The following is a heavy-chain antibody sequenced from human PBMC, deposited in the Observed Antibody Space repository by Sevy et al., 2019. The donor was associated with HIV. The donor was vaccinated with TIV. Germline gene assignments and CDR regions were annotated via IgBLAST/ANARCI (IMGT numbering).Heavy chain of an antibody. Sequence: GGSLRLSCAASGLTFRSHAMHWVRQAPGKGLEWVTVISYDGAVRYYGESVKGRFTVSRDNSKNTLYLQMNSLRPDDTAGYYCAREAGYSAKNDAFAFWGQGTMVTVSS. V-gene: IGHV3-30-3*01. CDR3: AREAGYSAKNDAFAF. CDR2: ISYDGAVR. J-gene: IGHJ3*01. CDR1: GLTFRSHA. D-gene: IGHD1-26*01.